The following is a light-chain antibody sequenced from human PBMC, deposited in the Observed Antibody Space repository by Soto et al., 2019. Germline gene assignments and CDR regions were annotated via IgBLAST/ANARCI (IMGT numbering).Light chain of an antibody. Sequence: EIVLTQSPATLSLSPGERATLSCRASQSVSSYLAWYQQKPGQAPRLLIYDASNRATGIPARFSGSGSGTDFTLTISSLEPEDFAVYYCQQRSNSYTVGQGTKLEI. CDR2: DAS. V-gene: IGKV3-11*01. J-gene: IGKJ2*01. CDR1: QSVSSY. CDR3: QQRSNSYT.